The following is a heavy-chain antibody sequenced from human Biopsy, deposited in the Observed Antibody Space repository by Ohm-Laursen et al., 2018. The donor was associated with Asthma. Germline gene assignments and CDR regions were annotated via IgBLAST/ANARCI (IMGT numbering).Heavy chain of an antibody. J-gene: IGHJ4*02. V-gene: IGHV3-23*01. Sequence: GSLRLSCTASGFTFSSSAMSWVRQAPGKGLERVSAITGSGGTTYYADSVRGRFTISRDNSKSTLFLQMDSLSAEDTAVYYCAKRRGYSGHDNDYWGQGTLVIVSS. CDR3: AKRRGYSGHDNDY. CDR1: GFTFSSSA. D-gene: IGHD5-12*01. CDR2: ITGSGGTT.